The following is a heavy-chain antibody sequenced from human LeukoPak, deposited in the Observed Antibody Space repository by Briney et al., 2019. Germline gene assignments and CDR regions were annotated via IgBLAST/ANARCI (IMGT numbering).Heavy chain of an antibody. V-gene: IGHV4-59*01. J-gene: IGHJ3*02. Sequence: KASETLSLNCTVSGGSISSYYWSWIRQPPGKGLEWIGYIYYSGSTNYNPSLKSRVTISVDTSKNQFSLKLSSVTAADTAVYYCARVIRYYYDSSGYDAFDIWGQGTMVTVSS. CDR2: IYYSGST. CDR1: GGSISSYY. D-gene: IGHD3-22*01. CDR3: ARVIRYYYDSSGYDAFDI.